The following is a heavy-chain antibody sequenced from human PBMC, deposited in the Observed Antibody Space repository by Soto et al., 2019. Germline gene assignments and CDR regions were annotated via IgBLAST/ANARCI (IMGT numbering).Heavy chain of an antibody. V-gene: IGHV4-34*01. CDR1: GGSFSGFY. CDR3: AGGRSTDFWCGYYSPGGAYYYYGMDV. Sequence: SETLSLTCAVYGGSFSGFYWSWIRQPPGKGLEWIGEINHSGSTNYNPSLKSRVTISVDTSKNQFSLKLSSVTAADTAVYYCAGGRSTDFWCGYYSPGGAYYYYGMDVWGQGTTVTVSS. D-gene: IGHD3-3*01. CDR2: INHSGST. J-gene: IGHJ6*02.